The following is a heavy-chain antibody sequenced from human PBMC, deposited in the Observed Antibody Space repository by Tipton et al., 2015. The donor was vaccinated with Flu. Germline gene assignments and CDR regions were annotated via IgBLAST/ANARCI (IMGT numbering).Heavy chain of an antibody. V-gene: IGHV4-39*01. CDR3: ARDFIAATGTGY. CDR1: GDSISRSSYY. J-gene: IGHJ4*02. Sequence: VKPSETLSLTCTVFGDSISRSSYYWGWIRQPPGKGLEWIGNIYYSGRTYYNPPLKSRVTMSVDTSKNQFSLNLRSVTAADTAVYYCARDFIAATGTGYWGRGTLVTVSS. D-gene: IGHD6-13*01. CDR2: IYYSGRT.